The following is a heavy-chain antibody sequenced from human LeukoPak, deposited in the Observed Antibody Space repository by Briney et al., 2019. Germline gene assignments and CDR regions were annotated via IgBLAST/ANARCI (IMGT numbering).Heavy chain of an antibody. J-gene: IGHJ4*02. CDR1: GFTFTTRSA. V-gene: IGHV1-58*01. CDR2: IVVGSDNT. CDR3: TAPYSSTWFDY. D-gene: IGHD6-13*01. Sequence: GTSVKVSCKASGFTFTTRSAVQWVRQARGQRLEWIGWIVVGSDNTNYAQKFQERVTITRDMSTSTAYMELSSLRSEDTAVYYRTAPYSSTWFDYWGQGTLVTVSS.